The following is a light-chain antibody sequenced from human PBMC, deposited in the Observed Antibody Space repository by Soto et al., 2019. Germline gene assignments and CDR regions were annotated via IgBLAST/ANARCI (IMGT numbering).Light chain of an antibody. CDR3: QAYDSSLSGYV. CDR2: ENN. Sequence: QSVLTQPPSVSEAPGQRVTISCTGSSSNIGAGYEAHWYQQVPGTAPKLLIYENNNRPSGVPDRFSGSKSGTSASLAITGLQAEDDSEYYCQAYDSSLSGYVFGTVTKVTVL. CDR1: SSNIGAGYE. J-gene: IGLJ1*01. V-gene: IGLV1-40*01.